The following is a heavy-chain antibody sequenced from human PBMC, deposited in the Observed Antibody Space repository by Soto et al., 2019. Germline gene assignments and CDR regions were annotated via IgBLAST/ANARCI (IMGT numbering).Heavy chain of an antibody. J-gene: IGHJ4*02. CDR2: ISGSGGST. D-gene: IGHD3-10*01. CDR1: GFTFSSYA. CDR3: AKDNLWFGEFPDY. Sequence: GGSLRLSCAASGFTFSSYAMSWVRQAPGKGLEWISAISGSGGSTYYADSVKGRFTISRDNCKNTLYLQMNSLRAEDTAVYYCAKDNLWFGEFPDYWGQGTLVTVSS. V-gene: IGHV3-23*01.